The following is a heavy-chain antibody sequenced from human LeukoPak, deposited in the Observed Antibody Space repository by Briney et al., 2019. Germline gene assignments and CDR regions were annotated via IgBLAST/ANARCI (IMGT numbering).Heavy chain of an antibody. V-gene: IGHV3-33*01. CDR1: GFTFSSYG. CDR2: IWYDGSNK. CDR3: ARDNGDYTFDY. D-gene: IGHD4-17*01. Sequence: GGSLRLSCAASGFTFSSYGMHWVRRAPGKGLEWVAVIWYDGSNKYYADSVKGRFTISRDNSKNTLYLQMNSLRAEDTAVYYCARDNGDYTFDYWGQGTLVTVSS. J-gene: IGHJ4*02.